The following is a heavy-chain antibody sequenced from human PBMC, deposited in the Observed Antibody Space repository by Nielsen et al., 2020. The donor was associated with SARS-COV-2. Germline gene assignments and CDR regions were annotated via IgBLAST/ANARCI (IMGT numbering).Heavy chain of an antibody. V-gene: IGHV4-59*12. CDR3: ARDYYGDYLDGFDF. CDR1: GGSISSYY. CDR2: IYYSGST. D-gene: IGHD4-17*01. J-gene: IGHJ3*01. Sequence: SETLSLTCTVSGGSISSYYWSWIRQPPGKGLEWIGYIYYSGSTNYNPSLKSRVTISVDTSKNQFSLKLSSVTAADTAVYYCARDYYGDYLDGFDFWGHGTMVTVSS.